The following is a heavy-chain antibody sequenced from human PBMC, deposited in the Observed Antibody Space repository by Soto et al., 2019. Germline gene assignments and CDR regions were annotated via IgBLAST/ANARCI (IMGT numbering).Heavy chain of an antibody. CDR3: ARDVWHCGSNSCYFYGMDV. CDR2: VSSDGSRT. CDR1: GFTFSTYS. Sequence: QVQLVESGGGLVQPGRSLRLSCAASGFTFSTYSMHWVRQAPGKGLEWVAVVSSDGSRTYYADSVKGRFTISRDNSKNTVFMQMNSLRAEDTAVYYCARDVWHCGSNSCYFYGMDVWVQGTTVTVSS. D-gene: IGHD2-2*01. V-gene: IGHV3-30-3*01. J-gene: IGHJ6*02.